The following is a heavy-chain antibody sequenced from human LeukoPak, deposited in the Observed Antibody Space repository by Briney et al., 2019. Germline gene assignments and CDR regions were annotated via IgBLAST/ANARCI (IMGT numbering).Heavy chain of an antibody. V-gene: IGHV4-34*01. J-gene: IGHJ6*02. CDR2: INHSGST. D-gene: IGHD3-3*01. Sequence: SETLSLTCAVYGGSFSDYYWSWIRQPPGKGLEWIGEINHSGSTNYNPSLKSRVTISVDTSKNQFSLKLSSVTAADTAVYYCARYDFWMDVWGQGTTVTVSS. CDR1: GGSFSDYY. CDR3: ARYDFWMDV.